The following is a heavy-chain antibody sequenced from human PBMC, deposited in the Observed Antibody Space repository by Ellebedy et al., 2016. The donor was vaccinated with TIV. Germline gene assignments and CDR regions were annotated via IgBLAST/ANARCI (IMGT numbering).Heavy chain of an antibody. J-gene: IGHJ4*02. D-gene: IGHD2-8*01. CDR3: ARHRGAVMVYATTFDY. V-gene: IGHV4-39*01. CDR2: IYYSGST. CDR1: GGSISSSSYY. Sequence: MPSETLSLTCTVSGGSISSSSYYWGWIRQPPGKGLEWIGSIYYSGSTYYNPSLKSRVTISVDTSKNQFSLKLSSVTAADTAVYYCARHRGAVMVYATTFDYWGQGTLVTVSS.